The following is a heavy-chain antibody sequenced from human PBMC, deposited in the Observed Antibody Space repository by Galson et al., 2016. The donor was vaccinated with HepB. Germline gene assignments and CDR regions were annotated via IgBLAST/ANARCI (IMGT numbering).Heavy chain of an antibody. CDR3: ATTVRFLEWATKKFDY. Sequence: SVKVSCKVSGYSLSDLSIHWVRQAPGKGLEWMGGFDPEDTKLIYAQKFQGRATMTEDTSTNTAYMGLTSLRSEDTAVYYCATTVRFLEWATKKFDYWGQETLVTVSS. V-gene: IGHV1-24*01. J-gene: IGHJ4*02. CDR2: FDPEDTKL. CDR1: GYSLSDLS. D-gene: IGHD3-3*01.